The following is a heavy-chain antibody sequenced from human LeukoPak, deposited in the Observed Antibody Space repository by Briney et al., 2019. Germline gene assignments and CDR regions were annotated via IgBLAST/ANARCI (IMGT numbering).Heavy chain of an antibody. Sequence: GGSLRLSCAASGFTFSDHYMSWIRQAPGKGLEWVSYISSSGNTIYYADSVKGRFTISRDNAKNSLYLQMNSLRAEDTAVYYCARRAGDYSHPYDYWGQGTLVTVSS. J-gene: IGHJ4*02. D-gene: IGHD3-22*01. CDR3: ARRAGDYSHPYDY. CDR2: ISSSGNTI. CDR1: GFTFSDHY. V-gene: IGHV3-11*04.